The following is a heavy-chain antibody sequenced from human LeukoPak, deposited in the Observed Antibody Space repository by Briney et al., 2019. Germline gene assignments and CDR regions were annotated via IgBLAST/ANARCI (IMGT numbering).Heavy chain of an antibody. Sequence: SSETLSLTCTVSGASITSGSYYWTWLRQAAGKGPEWIGRIYTSGKTYYHPSLQSRVTISLDTSKNQISLRLDSVTATDTAVFYCARESIGVVGTSLLDYWGHGTLVTVSS. CDR3: ARESIGVVGTSLLDY. V-gene: IGHV4-61*02. CDR2: IYTSGKT. J-gene: IGHJ4*01. D-gene: IGHD6-19*01. CDR1: GASITSGSYY.